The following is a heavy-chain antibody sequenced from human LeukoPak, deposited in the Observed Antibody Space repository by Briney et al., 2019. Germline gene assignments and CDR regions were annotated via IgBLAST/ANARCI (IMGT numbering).Heavy chain of an antibody. CDR2: IYYSGST. J-gene: IGHJ3*02. CDR3: ATLRYCSGGSCFNAFDI. Sequence: PSETLSLTCAVYGGSFSGYYWGWIRQPPGKGLEWIGSIYYSGSTYYNPSLKSRVTISVDTSKNQFSLRLISVTAADTAVYYCATLRYCSGGSCFNAFDIWGQGTIVSVSS. D-gene: IGHD2-15*01. V-gene: IGHV4-39*01. CDR1: GGSFSGYY.